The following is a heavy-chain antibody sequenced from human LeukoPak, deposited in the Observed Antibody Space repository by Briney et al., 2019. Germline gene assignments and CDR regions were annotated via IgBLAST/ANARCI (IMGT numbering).Heavy chain of an antibody. CDR3: ARGESYQLPEEDYFDY. D-gene: IGHD2-2*01. V-gene: IGHV4-59*12. J-gene: IGHJ4*02. Sequence: SETLSLTCTVSGGSISSYYWSWIRQPPGKGLEWIGYIYHSGSTYYNPSLKSRVTISVDRSKNQFSLKLSSVTAADTAVYYCARGESYQLPEEDYFDYWGQGTLVTVSS. CDR1: GGSISSYY. CDR2: IYHSGST.